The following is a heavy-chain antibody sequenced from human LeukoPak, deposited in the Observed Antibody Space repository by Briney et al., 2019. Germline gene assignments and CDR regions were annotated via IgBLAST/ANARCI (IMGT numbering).Heavy chain of an antibody. D-gene: IGHD6-13*01. J-gene: IGHJ4*02. Sequence: GGSLRLYCAASGFTFSSYSMNWVRQAPGKGLEWVSYISSSSSTIYYADSVKGRFTISRDNAKNSLYLQMNSLRAEDTALYYCARVGSSSWYRYFDYWGQGTLVTVSS. CDR2: ISSSSSTI. CDR3: ARVGSSSWYRYFDY. CDR1: GFTFSSYS. V-gene: IGHV3-48*01.